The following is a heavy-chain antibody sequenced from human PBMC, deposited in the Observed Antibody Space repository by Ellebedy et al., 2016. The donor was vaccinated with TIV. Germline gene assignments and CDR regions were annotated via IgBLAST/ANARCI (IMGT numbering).Heavy chain of an antibody. CDR3: AKDRRPLYGAGEFDY. D-gene: IGHD4-17*01. CDR1: GFTFSSYA. V-gene: IGHV3-23*01. Sequence: GESLKISXAASGFTFSSYAMSWVRQAPGKGLEWVSAISGSGGSTYYADSVKGRFTISRDNSKNTLYLQMNSLRAEDTAVYYCAKDRRPLYGAGEFDYWGQGTLVTVSS. CDR2: ISGSGGST. J-gene: IGHJ4*02.